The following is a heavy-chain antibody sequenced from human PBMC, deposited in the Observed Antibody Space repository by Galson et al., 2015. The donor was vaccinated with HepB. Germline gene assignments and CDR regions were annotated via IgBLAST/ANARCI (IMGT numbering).Heavy chain of an antibody. CDR1: GFTFSSYA. D-gene: IGHD6-19*01. CDR3: AREKQWLGHYFDY. J-gene: IGHJ4*02. CDR2: ISGSGGST. Sequence: SLRLSCAASGFTFSSYAMSWVRQAPGKGLEWVSAISGSGGSTYYADSVKGRFTISRDNSKNTLYLQMNSLRAEDTAVYYCAREKQWLGHYFDYWGQGTLVTVSS. V-gene: IGHV3-23*01.